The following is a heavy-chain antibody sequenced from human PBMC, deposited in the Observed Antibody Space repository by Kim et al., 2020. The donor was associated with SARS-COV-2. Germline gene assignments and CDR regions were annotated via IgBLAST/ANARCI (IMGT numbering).Heavy chain of an antibody. CDR2: I. V-gene: IGHV3-21*01. Sequence: IYYADSVKGRFTIARDNAKNSLYMQRNSLRAEDTAVYYCAREDSSSCPVYWGQGTLVTVSS. CDR3: AREDSSSCPVY. J-gene: IGHJ4*02. D-gene: IGHD6-13*01.